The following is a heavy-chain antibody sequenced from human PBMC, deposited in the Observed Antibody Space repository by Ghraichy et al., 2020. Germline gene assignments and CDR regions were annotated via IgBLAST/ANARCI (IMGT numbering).Heavy chain of an antibody. CDR3: ASRTRITIFGVVIMKENWFDP. J-gene: IGHJ5*02. D-gene: IGHD3-3*01. V-gene: IGHV4-39*01. Sequence: SQTLSLTCTVSGGSISSSSYYWGWIHQPPGKGLEWIGSIYYSGSTYYNPSLKSRVTISVDTSKNQFSLKLSSVTAADTAVYYCASRTRITIFGVVIMKENWFDPWGQGTLVTVSS. CDR1: GGSISSSSYY. CDR2: IYYSGST.